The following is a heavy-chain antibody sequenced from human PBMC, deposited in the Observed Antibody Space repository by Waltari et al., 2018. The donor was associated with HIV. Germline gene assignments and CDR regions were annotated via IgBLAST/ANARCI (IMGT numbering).Heavy chain of an antibody. CDR2: IAASYPNT. V-gene: IGHV3-23*01. D-gene: IGHD3-10*01. J-gene: IGHJ3*02. CDR1: GFTFSNYA. CDR3: ARIYVSGAFDI. Sequence: EAQLLESGGGLVQRGGSLRVSCVGSGFTFSNYAMIWVRQAPGKGLEWVSAIAASYPNTYYSDSVRGRFTVSKDNSENSLHLQMNSLRAEDTALYYCARIYVSGAFDIWGQGTVVTVSS.